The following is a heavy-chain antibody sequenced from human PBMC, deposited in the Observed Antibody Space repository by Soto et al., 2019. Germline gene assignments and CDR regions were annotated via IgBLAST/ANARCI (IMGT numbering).Heavy chain of an antibody. CDR1: GFTFSSYW. V-gene: IGHV3-7*01. CDR3: ASGQNDYGDYVWAFDI. Sequence: EVQLVESGGGLVQPGGSLRLSCAASGFTFSSYWMSWVRQAPGKGLEWVANIKQDGSEKYHVDSVKGRFTISRDNAKNSLYLQMNSLRAEDTAVYYCASGQNDYGDYVWAFDIWGQGTMVTVSS. J-gene: IGHJ3*02. D-gene: IGHD4-17*01. CDR2: IKQDGSEK.